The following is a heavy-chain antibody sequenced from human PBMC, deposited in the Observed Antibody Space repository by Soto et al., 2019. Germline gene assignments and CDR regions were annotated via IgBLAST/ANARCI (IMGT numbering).Heavy chain of an antibody. CDR1: GFTVSTYY. V-gene: IGHV3-53*02. CDR3: ARGLMIGLRSPISFDI. CDR2: FYNDDSA. J-gene: IGHJ3*02. Sequence: EVQLVETGGDLIQPGGSLRLSCAPSGFTVSTYYMVWVRQAPGKGLEWVSAFYNDDSASYPDFLKGRFTISRDSSKNTQYLQMTGLRAEDTAVYYCARGLMIGLRSPISFDIWGQGTLVTVSS. D-gene: IGHD3-16*01.